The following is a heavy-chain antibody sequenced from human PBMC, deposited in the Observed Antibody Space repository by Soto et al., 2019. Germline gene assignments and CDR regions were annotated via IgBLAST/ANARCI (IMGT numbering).Heavy chain of an antibody. CDR1: GFSLNTYW. CDR3: VRPDSTGYYPDP. V-gene: IGHV5-51*01. D-gene: IGHD3-22*01. CDR2: IFPGDSDT. J-gene: IGHJ5*02. Sequence: GESLKISCNASGFSLNTYWIGWVRQKPGKGLEWMGSIFPGDSDTRYSPSFQGQVIISADRSISTAYLQWSSLKASDTAMYYCVRPDSTGYYPDPLGQGILVTVSP.